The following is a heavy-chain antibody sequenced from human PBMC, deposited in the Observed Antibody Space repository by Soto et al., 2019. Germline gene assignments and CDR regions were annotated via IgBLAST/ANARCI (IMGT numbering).Heavy chain of an antibody. V-gene: IGHV3-23*01. D-gene: IGHD3-16*01. CDR1: GFTFTSYA. CDR2: ITGGGDNT. CDR3: TQDGGSRDRLTVN. J-gene: IGHJ4*02. Sequence: VQLLECGGDLVQPGGSLRLSCAASGFTFTSYAMSWIRQAPGKGLEWVSAITGGGDNTYYADSVKGRFTISRDNSKNTLYLQMNSLRAEDTAFYYCTQDGGSRDRLTVNWRQGTLVTVSS.